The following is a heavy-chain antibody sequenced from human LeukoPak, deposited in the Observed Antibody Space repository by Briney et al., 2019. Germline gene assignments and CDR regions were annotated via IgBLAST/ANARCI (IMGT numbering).Heavy chain of an antibody. CDR1: GGSISSSSYY. CDR3: ARDLLTRISWLGFDI. D-gene: IGHD3-9*01. V-gene: IGHV4-39*07. Sequence: PSETLSLTCTVSGGSISSSSYYWGWIRQPPGKGLEWIGSIYYSGSTYYNPSLKSRVTISVDTSKNQFSLKLSSVTAADTAVYYCARDLLTRISWLGFDIWGQGTMVTVSS. J-gene: IGHJ3*02. CDR2: IYYSGST.